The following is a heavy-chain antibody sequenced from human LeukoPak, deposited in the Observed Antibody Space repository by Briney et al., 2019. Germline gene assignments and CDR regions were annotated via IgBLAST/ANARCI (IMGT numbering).Heavy chain of an antibody. CDR2: IIVSNGAT. CDR3: AREMASGGGSFDY. J-gene: IGHJ4*02. Sequence: ASVKVSCKASGYTFTGYSVHWVRQAPRQGLEWMGWIIVSNGATNYAQKFQGRVTMTRDTSISTAYMELSSLNSDETAIYYCAREMASGGGSFDYWGQGTLVTVSS. V-gene: IGHV1-2*02. D-gene: IGHD4-23*01. CDR1: GYTFTGYS.